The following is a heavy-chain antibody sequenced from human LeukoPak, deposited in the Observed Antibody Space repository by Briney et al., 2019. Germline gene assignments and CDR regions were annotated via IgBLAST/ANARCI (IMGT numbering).Heavy chain of an antibody. Sequence: GESLKISCKGSGYSFTSYWIGWVRQMPGKGLEWMGIIYPGDSDTRYSPSFQGQVTISADKSISTAYLQWSSLKASDTAMYYCAGHYYDSNGYYYLDYWGQGTLVTVSS. CDR1: GYSFTSYW. CDR3: AGHYYDSNGYYYLDY. D-gene: IGHD3-22*01. V-gene: IGHV5-51*01. CDR2: IYPGDSDT. J-gene: IGHJ4*02.